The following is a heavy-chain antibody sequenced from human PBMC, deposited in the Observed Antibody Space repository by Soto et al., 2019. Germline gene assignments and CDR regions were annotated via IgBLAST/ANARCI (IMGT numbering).Heavy chain of an antibody. J-gene: IGHJ5*02. CDR3: ARDSIAAPNWFDP. V-gene: IGHV3-48*03. CDR2: ISSSGSKR. CDR1: GFTFRNFE. D-gene: IGHD6-6*01. Sequence: PGGSLRLSCAASGFTFRNFEMNWVRQVPGKGLEWISYISSSGSKRYYADSVKGRFIVSRDNSNDLLFLEMNSLRDEDTGVYYCARDSIAAPNWFDPWGQGTLVTVSS.